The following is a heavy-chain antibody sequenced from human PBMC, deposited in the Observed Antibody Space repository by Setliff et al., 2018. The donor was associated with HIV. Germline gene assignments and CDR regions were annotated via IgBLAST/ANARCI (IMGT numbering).Heavy chain of an antibody. J-gene: IGHJ5*02. D-gene: IGHD1-26*01. CDR1: GGSISSGSYY. CDR2: IYDSGST. V-gene: IGHV4-61*02. CDR3: ARGEGMVGAWKPWLDP. Sequence: PSETLSLTCSVSGGSISSGSYYWSWIRQPAGKGLEWIGRIYDSGSTIYNPSLKSRVTLSLDTSKNQFSLKLSSVTAADTAMYYCARGEGMVGAWKPWLDPWGQGTLVTVSS.